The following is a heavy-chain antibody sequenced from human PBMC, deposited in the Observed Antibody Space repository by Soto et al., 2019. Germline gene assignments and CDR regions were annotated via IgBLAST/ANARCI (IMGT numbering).Heavy chain of an antibody. V-gene: IGHV3-49*04. Sequence: GGSLRLYCTASGFTFGDYAMSWVRQAPGKGLEWVGFIRSKAYGGTTEYAASVKGRFTISRDDSKSIAYLQMNSLKTEDTAVYYCTRESGSYYYYYYYGMDVWGQGTTVTVSS. J-gene: IGHJ6*02. D-gene: IGHD1-26*01. CDR2: IRSKAYGGTT. CDR1: GFTFGDYA. CDR3: TRESGSYYYYYYYGMDV.